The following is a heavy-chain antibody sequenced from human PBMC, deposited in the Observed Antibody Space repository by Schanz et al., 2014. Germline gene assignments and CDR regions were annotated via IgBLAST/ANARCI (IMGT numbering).Heavy chain of an antibody. V-gene: IGHV3-23*04. CDR2: ISGSGGST. CDR3: TRDVRLDRRGNWFDP. CDR1: GFTFSSYS. D-gene: IGHD1-1*01. J-gene: IGHJ5*02. Sequence: EVQLVESGGGLVQPGGSLRLSCTASGFTFSSYSMNWVRQAPGKGLEWVSAISGSGGSTYYADSVKGRFTISRDNSKNLLYLQMNSLRAEDTAVYYCTRDVRLDRRGNWFDPWGQGTLVTVSS.